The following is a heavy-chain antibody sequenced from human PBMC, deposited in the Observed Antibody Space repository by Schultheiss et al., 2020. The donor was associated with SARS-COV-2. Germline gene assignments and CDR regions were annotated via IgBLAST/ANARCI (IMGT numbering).Heavy chain of an antibody. Sequence: SETLSLTCTVSGGSVSSGSYYWSWIRQPPGNGLEWIGYIYYSGITNFNPSLKSRVTISVNTSKNQFSLKLSSVTAADTAVYYCAREGLRDAFDIWGQGTMVTVSS. J-gene: IGHJ3*02. CDR1: GGSVSSGSYY. D-gene: IGHD5-18*01. V-gene: IGHV4-61*01. CDR3: AREGLRDAFDI. CDR2: IYYSGIT.